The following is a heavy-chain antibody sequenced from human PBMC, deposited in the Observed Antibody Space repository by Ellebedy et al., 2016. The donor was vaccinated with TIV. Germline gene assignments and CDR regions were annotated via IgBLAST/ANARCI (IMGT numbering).Heavy chain of an antibody. V-gene: IGHV3-11*04. D-gene: IGHD5-12*01. CDR2: MTSSVSTI. J-gene: IGHJ6*02. Sequence: GESLKISCAASGFAFSGYYMSWIRQAPGKGLEWVSCMTSSVSTIYYADSVKGRFTISRDKTKSSLYLQMNSLRAEDTCVYYCARGVDIEAYGIDVWGQGTTVTFSS. CDR3: ARGVDIEAYGIDV. CDR1: GFAFSGYY.